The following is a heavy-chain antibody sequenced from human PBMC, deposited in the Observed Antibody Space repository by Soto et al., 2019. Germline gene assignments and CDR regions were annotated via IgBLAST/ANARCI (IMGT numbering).Heavy chain of an antibody. Sequence: PGGSLRLSCAASGLTFSSYWMSWVRQPPGKGLEWVANINEDGSAKNYVNSVRGRFTISRDNGKSSLYLQMNSLRAEDTAVYYCVRSVDYWGQGTLVTVSS. V-gene: IGHV3-7*01. J-gene: IGHJ4*02. CDR3: VRSVDY. CDR1: GLTFSSYW. CDR2: INEDGSAK.